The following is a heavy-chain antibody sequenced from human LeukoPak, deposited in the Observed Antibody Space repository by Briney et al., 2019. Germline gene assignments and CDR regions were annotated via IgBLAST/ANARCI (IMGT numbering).Heavy chain of an antibody. J-gene: IGHJ4*02. V-gene: IGHV4-61*08. CDR3: ARYSCPNGVCYYFDY. D-gene: IGHD2-8*01. CDR2: IYYSRST. Sequence: PSETLSLTCTVSGGSVSSSGFYWGWLRQPPGQGLEWIGYIYYSRSTNYSPYLKIRVTISVDTPKNQFSLKLSSVTAADTAVYYCARYSCPNGVCYYFDYWGQGTLVTVSS. CDR1: GGSVSSSGFY.